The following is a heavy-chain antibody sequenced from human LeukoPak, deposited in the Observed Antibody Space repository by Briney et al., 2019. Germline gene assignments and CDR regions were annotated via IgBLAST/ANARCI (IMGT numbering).Heavy chain of an antibody. V-gene: IGHV4-39*01. Sequence: SETLSLTCSVSGGSISSRSFSWGWIRQPPGKGLEWIGNIYYGGSTYYNPSLNSRVTLSVDTSKDQLSLKLTSVTATDTAVYYCARYDTTVTITLDNWGQGTLVTVSS. D-gene: IGHD4-17*01. CDR2: IYYGGST. J-gene: IGHJ4*02. CDR3: ARYDTTVTITLDN. CDR1: GGSISSRSFS.